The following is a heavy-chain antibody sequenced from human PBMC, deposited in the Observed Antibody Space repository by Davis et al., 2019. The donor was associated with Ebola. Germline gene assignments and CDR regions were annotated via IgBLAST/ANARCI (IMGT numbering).Heavy chain of an antibody. V-gene: IGHV1-46*01. D-gene: IGHD2-2*01. Sequence: AASVKVSCKASGYTFTSYYMHWVRQAPGQGLEWMGIINPSGGSTSYAQKFQGRVTITADKSTSTAYMELSSLRSEDTAVYYCAREGGRYCSSTSCYLDYWGQGTLVTVSS. CDR2: INPSGGST. CDR3: AREGGRYCSSTSCYLDY. CDR1: GYTFTSYY. J-gene: IGHJ4*02.